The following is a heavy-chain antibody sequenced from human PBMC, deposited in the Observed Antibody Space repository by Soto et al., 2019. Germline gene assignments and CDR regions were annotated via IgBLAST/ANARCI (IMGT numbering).Heavy chain of an antibody. CDR2: IYPGDSDT. D-gene: IGHD6-13*01. V-gene: IGHV5-51*01. Sequence: GASQPISCERRGCNFTKSWIAWERQMPGKGLESMGIIYPGDSDTRYSPSFQGQVTISADKSISTAYLQWSSLKASDTAMYYCARTSAAGKYYYGMDVWGQGTTVTVS. J-gene: IGHJ6*02. CDR3: ARTSAAGKYYYGMDV. CDR1: GCNFTKSW.